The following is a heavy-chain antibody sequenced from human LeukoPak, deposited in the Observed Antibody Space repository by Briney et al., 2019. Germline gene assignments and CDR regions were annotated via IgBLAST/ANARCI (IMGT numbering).Heavy chain of an antibody. Sequence: SGGSLRLSCAASGFTFSSYWMSWVRQAPGKGLEWVANIKQDGSEKYYVDSVKGRFTTSRDNAKNSLYLQMNSLRAEDTAVYYCARENGDYVIDYWGQGTLVTVSS. CDR1: GFTFSSYW. V-gene: IGHV3-7*03. J-gene: IGHJ4*02. D-gene: IGHD4-17*01. CDR3: ARENGDYVIDY. CDR2: IKQDGSEK.